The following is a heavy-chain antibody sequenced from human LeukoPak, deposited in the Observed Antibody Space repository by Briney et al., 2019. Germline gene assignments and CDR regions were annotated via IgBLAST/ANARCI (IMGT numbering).Heavy chain of an antibody. CDR2: INHSGST. Sequence: PSETLSLTCAVYGGSFSGYYWSWIRQPPGKGLEWIGEINHSGSTNYNPSLKSRVTMSVDTSKNQFSLKLSSVTAADTAVYYCARGRYCSADICSGGDAFDIWGQGTMVSVSS. J-gene: IGHJ3*02. CDR1: GGSFSGYY. D-gene: IGHD2-15*01. CDR3: ARGRYCSADICSGGDAFDI. V-gene: IGHV4-34*01.